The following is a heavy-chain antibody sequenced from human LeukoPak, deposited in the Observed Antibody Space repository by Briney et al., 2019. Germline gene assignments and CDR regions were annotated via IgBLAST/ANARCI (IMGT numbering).Heavy chain of an antibody. CDR3: ANLPGKGMPNVLDV. CDR2: ISSGGVSS. V-gene: IGHV3-23*01. J-gene: IGHJ6*04. Sequence: GESLRLSCAASGFSFSSYAMNWVRQAPGRGLEWVSAISSGGVSSYYADSVKGRFTISRDNSKNTLYLQMDSLRADDSSIYYCANLPGKGMPNVLDVWGKGTTVTVSS. CDR1: GFSFSSYA. D-gene: IGHD2-8*01.